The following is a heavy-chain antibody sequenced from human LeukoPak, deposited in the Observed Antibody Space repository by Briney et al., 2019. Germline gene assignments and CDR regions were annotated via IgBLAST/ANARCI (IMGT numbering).Heavy chain of an antibody. CDR2: IYYSGST. D-gene: IGHD3-22*01. Sequence: SETLSLTCTVSGDSISSGGYYWSWIRQHPGKGLEWIGYIYYSGSTYYDPSLKSRVTISVDTSKNQFSLKLSSVTAADTAVYYCARDHYYDSSGYRYWGQGTLVTVSS. J-gene: IGHJ4*02. CDR3: ARDHYYDSSGYRY. V-gene: IGHV4-31*03. CDR1: GDSISSGGYY.